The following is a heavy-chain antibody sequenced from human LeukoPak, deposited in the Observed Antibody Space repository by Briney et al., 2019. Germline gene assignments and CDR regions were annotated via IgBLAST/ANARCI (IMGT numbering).Heavy chain of an antibody. V-gene: IGHV4-4*07. CDR3: VRDSPFWQRQYYFDT. CDR1: GGSSNTYY. J-gene: IGHJ4*02. D-gene: IGHD6-25*01. CDR2: IYTRGST. Sequence: SETLSLTCNVSGGSSNTYYWTWIRQPAGRGLEWIGHIYTRGSTTYNPSLKSRVTMSVDTSKNQFSLKLTSVTAADTAVYFCVRDSPFWQRQYYFDTWGQGIQVTVSS.